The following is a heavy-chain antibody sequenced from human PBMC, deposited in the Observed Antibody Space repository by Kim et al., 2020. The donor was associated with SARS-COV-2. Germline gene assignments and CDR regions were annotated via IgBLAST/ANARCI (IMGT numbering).Heavy chain of an antibody. Sequence: AQKFQGRVTSTADESTSTAYMELSSLRSEDTAVYYCARSKSGYNLGSFDYWGQGTLVTVSS. V-gene: IGHV1-69*01. D-gene: IGHD6-25*01. J-gene: IGHJ4*02. CDR3: ARSKSGYNLGSFDY.